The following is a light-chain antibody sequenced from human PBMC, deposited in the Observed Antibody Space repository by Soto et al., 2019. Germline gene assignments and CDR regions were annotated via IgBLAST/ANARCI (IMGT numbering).Light chain of an antibody. J-gene: IGLJ1*01. CDR3: ASYRSANTLVV. CDR2: EVT. Sequence: QSSVTKSASLSGSPGQSSTISCTGTSRDIGNYNYVSWYQHHPGKAPKLMIYEVTSRPSGVSDRFSGSKSGMTASLTISGLQPEDEADYFCASYRSANTLVVFGTGTKVTVL. CDR1: SRDIGNYNY. V-gene: IGLV2-14*01.